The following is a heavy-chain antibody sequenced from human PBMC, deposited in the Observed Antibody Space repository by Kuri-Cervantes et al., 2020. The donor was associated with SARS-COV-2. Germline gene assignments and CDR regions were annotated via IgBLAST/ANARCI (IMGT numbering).Heavy chain of an antibody. CDR2: ISYDGSNK. J-gene: IGHJ4*02. CDR1: GFTFTSHA. D-gene: IGHD3-3*01. CDR3: AKPRAASLEWLLRTHFDY. Sequence: GESLKISCAVSGFTFTSHAMHWVRQAPGKGLEWVALISYDGSNKFYADSVKGRFTISRDNSKNTLYLQMNSLRAEDTAVYYCAKPRAASLEWLLRTHFDYWGQGTLVTVSS. V-gene: IGHV3-30*18.